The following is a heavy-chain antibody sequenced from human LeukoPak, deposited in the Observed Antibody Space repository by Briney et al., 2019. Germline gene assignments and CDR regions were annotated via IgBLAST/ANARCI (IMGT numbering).Heavy chain of an antibody. Sequence: GGSLRLSCAASGFTFSSYAMHWVRQAPGKGPEYVSIISSDGGDTDYANSVKGRFTISRDNSKNTLYLQMGSLRPEDMAVYYCVRAQGGVFDWRPSGIWGQGTLVTVSS. CDR2: ISSDGGDT. V-gene: IGHV3-64*01. CDR3: VRAQGGVFDWRPSGI. D-gene: IGHD3-9*01. CDR1: GFTFSSYA. J-gene: IGHJ4*02.